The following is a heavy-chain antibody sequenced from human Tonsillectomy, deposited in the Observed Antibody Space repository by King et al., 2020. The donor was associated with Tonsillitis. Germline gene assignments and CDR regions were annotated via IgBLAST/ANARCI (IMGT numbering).Heavy chain of an antibody. V-gene: IGHV4-59*01. CDR1: GGSISSYY. D-gene: IGHD3-22*01. Sequence: QLQLQESGPGLVKPSETLSLTCTVSGGSISSYYWSWIRQPPGKGLEWIGYIYYSGSTNYNPSLKSRVTISVDTSKNQFSLKLSSVTAADTAVYYCARDKVCSGYYCAYGMDVWGQGTTVTVSS. J-gene: IGHJ6*02. CDR3: ARDKVCSGYYCAYGMDV. CDR2: IYYSGST.